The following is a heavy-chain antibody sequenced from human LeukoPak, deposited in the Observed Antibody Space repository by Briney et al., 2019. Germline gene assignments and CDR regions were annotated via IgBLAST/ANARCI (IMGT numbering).Heavy chain of an antibody. D-gene: IGHD2-2*01. J-gene: IGHJ6*03. V-gene: IGHV4-4*07. CDR2: IYTSGST. Sequence: PSETLSLTCTVSGGSISSYYWSWIRQPAGKGLEWIGRIYTSGSTNYNPSLKSRVTMSVDTSKNQFSLKLSSVTAADTAVYYCARDRGSSSYHYYYYYMDVWGKGTTVTVSS. CDR1: GGSISSYY. CDR3: ARDRGSSSYHYYYYYMDV.